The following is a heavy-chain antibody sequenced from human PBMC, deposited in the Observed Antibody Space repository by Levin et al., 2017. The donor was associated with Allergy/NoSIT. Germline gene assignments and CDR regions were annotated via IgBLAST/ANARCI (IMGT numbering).Heavy chain of an antibody. J-gene: IGHJ4*02. V-gene: IGHV1-2*02. CDR2: INPNSGGT. D-gene: IGHD6-19*01. CDR1: GYTFTGYY. Sequence: GESLKISCKASGYTFTGYYMHWVRQAPGQGLEWMGWINPNSGGTNYAQKFQGRVTMTRDTSISTAYMELSRLRSDDTAVYYCAREAPLLAAVAGNFDYWGQGTLVTVSS. CDR3: AREAPLLAAVAGNFDY.